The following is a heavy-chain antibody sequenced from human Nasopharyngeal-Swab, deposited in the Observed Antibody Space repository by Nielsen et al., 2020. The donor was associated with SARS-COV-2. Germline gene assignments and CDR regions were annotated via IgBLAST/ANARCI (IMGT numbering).Heavy chain of an antibody. CDR1: GFTFSSYG. CDR2: IWYDGSNK. V-gene: IGHV3-33*01. D-gene: IGHD3-22*01. J-gene: IGHJ4*02. CDR3: ARGSSGLPDY. Sequence: GESLKISCAASGFTFSSYGMHWVRQAPGKGLEWVAVIWYDGSNKYYADSVKGRFTISRDNSKNTLYLQMNSLRAEGTAVYYCARGSSGLPDYWGQGTLVTVSS.